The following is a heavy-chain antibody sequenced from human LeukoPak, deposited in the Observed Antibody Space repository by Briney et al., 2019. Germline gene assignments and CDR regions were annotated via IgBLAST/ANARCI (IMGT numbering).Heavy chain of an antibody. CDR2: INHSGST. D-gene: IGHD1-26*01. CDR3: AVSARGSYSFDY. V-gene: IGHV4-34*01. J-gene: IGHJ4*02. CDR1: GGSFSGYY. Sequence: SETLSLTCAVYGGSFSGYYWSWIRQPPGKGLEWIGEINHSGSTNYNPSLKCRVTISVDTSKNQFSLKLSSVTAADTAVYYCAVSARGSYSFDYWGQGTLVTVSS.